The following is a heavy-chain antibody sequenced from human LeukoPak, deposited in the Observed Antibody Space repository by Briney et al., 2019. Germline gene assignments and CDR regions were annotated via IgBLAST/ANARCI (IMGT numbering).Heavy chain of an antibody. V-gene: IGHV1-18*01. CDR2: ISGYNGNT. D-gene: IGHD3-3*01. CDR3: ARVRYYDFWSGPLYYYMDV. Sequence: ASVKVSCKASGYTFISYGITWVRQAPGQGLEWMGWISGYNGNTKYAQKFQGRVTMTTDTSTSTAYMELRSLRSDDTAVYYCARVRYYDFWSGPLYYYMDVWGKGTTVTVSS. CDR1: GYTFISYG. J-gene: IGHJ6*03.